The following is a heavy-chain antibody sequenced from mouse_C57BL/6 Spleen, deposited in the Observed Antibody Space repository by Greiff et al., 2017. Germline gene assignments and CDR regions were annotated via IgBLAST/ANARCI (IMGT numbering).Heavy chain of an antibody. D-gene: IGHD1-1*01. V-gene: IGHV5-17*01. CDR3: ARPDYGSHYYAMDY. CDR2: ISSGSSTI. CDR1: GFTFSDYG. Sequence: EVKLMESGGGLVKPGGSLKLSCAASGFTFSDYGMHWVRQAPEKGLEWVAYISSGSSTIYYADTVKGRFTISRDNAKNTLFLQMTSLRSEDTAMYYCARPDYGSHYYAMDYWGQGTSVTVSS. J-gene: IGHJ4*01.